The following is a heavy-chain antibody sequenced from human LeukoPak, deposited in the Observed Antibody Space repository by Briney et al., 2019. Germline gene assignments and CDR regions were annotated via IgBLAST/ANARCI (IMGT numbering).Heavy chain of an antibody. D-gene: IGHD2-15*01. CDR1: GYTFTSYD. CDR2: MNPNSGHT. J-gene: IGHJ4*02. CDR3: ARGAPGSYCSGGSCPYFDY. Sequence: ASVKLSCKASGYTFTSYDINWVRQATGQGLEWMGWMNPNSGHTGYAQKFQGRVTMTRNTSITTAYMELSSLTSEDSAVYYCARGAPGSYCSGGSCPYFDYWGQGTLVSVSS. V-gene: IGHV1-8*01.